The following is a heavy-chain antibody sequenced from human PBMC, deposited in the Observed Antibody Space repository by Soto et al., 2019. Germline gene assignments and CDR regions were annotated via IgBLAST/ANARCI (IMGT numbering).Heavy chain of an antibody. Sequence: EVQLSESGGGLVQPGGSLRLSCTASGFSLSTYGVTWVRQAPGKGLEWVSGVSGGSGTTHYADSVKGRFTITTDNSENTAYLQMNSLRVEDTAVYYCAKWNGYGDHWGQGTLVTVS. J-gene: IGHJ4*02. V-gene: IGHV3-23*01. CDR1: GFSLSTYG. D-gene: IGHD1-1*01. CDR3: AKWNGYGDH. CDR2: VSGGSGTT.